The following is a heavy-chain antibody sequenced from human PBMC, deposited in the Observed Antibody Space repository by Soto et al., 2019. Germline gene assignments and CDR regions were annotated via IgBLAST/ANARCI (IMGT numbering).Heavy chain of an antibody. D-gene: IGHD6-19*01. CDR1: GFSLSTSGLG. Sequence: QITLKESGPTLVRPTQTLTLTCTFSGFSLSTSGLGVGWIRQPPGKALEWLALIYWNDDKRYSPSLKARLTITKDTSKHQVVLTMTDMDPVVTATYYCAHRPSGWYLFDYWGQGTLVTVSS. CDR3: AHRPSGWYLFDY. J-gene: IGHJ4*02. CDR2: IYWNDDK. V-gene: IGHV2-5*01.